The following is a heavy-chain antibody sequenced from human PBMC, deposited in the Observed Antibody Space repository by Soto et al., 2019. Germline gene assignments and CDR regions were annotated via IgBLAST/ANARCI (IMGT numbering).Heavy chain of an antibody. CDR1: GYTFTGCY. V-gene: IGHV1-2*04. Sequence: ASVKVSCKASGYTFTGCYMHWVRQAPGQGLEWMGWINPNSGGTNYAQKFQGWVTMTRDTSISTAYMELSRLRSDDTAVYYCAGAPFLDFPPPHNWFAPWGGGPWAPVSP. CDR3: AGAPFLDFPPPHNWFAP. D-gene: IGHD3-16*01. J-gene: IGHJ5*02. CDR2: INPNSGGT.